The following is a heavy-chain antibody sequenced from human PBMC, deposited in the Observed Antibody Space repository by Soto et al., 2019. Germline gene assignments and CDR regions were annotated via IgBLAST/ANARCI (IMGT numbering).Heavy chain of an antibody. J-gene: IGHJ4*02. Sequence: ASVKVSCKVSGYTLTELSMHWVRQAPGKGLEWMGGFDPEDGDTIYAQKFQGRVTMTEDTSTDTAYMELSSLRSDDTAVYYCATDHSVSGRYFYFDYWGQGTLVTVSS. D-gene: IGHD1-26*01. CDR2: FDPEDGDT. CDR1: GYTLTELS. V-gene: IGHV1-24*01. CDR3: ATDHSVSGRYFYFDY.